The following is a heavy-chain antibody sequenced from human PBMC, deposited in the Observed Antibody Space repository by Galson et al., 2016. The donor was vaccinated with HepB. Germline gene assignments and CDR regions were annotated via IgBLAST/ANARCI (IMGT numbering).Heavy chain of an antibody. CDR3: ARDSGVVRGLMRYYYYYGMDV. J-gene: IGHJ6*02. CDR1: GFTFSNYW. Sequence: SLRLSCAASGFTFSNYWMSWVRQAPGKGLEWVANIKQDGSEKYYVDSVKGRFTISRDNAKNSLYLQMNSLRAEDTAVYYCARDSGVVRGLMRYYYYYGMDVWGQGTTVTVSS. D-gene: IGHD3-10*01. CDR2: IKQDGSEK. V-gene: IGHV3-7*03.